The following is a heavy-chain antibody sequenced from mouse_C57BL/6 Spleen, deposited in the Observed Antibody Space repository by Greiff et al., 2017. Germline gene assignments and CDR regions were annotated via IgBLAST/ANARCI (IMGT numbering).Heavy chain of an antibody. D-gene: IGHD1-1*01. CDR2: IDPSDSYT. Sequence: VQLQQPGAELVRPGTSVKLSCKASGYTFTSYWMHWVKQRPGQGLEWIGVIDPSDSYTNYNQKFKGKARLTVDTSSSTAYMQLSSLTSEDSAVYYCARDPFYGSSYGSLYFDYWGQGTTLTVSS. J-gene: IGHJ2*01. CDR3: ARDPFYGSSYGSLYFDY. V-gene: IGHV1-59*01. CDR1: GYTFTSYW.